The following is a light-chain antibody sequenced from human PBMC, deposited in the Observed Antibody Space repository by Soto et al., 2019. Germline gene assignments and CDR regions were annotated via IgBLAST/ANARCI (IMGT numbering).Light chain of an antibody. J-gene: IGLJ3*02. CDR3: QSYDSSLSGWV. CDR2: GNS. V-gene: IGLV1-40*01. CDR1: SSNIGAGYD. Sequence: QAVVTQPPSVSGAPGQRVTISCTGSSSNIGAGYDVHWYQQLPGTAPKLLIYGNSNRPSGVPDRFSGSKYGTSASLAITGLQAEDEADYSCQSYDSSLSGWVFGGGTKLTVL.